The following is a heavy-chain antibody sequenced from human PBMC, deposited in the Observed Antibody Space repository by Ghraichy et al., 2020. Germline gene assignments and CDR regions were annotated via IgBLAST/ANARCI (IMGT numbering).Heavy chain of an antibody. CDR2: ISSSSSYI. CDR1: GFTFSSYS. CDR3: ARGIRNSPYGDYYYYMDV. V-gene: IGHV3-21*01. D-gene: IGHD4-17*01. J-gene: IGHJ6*03. Sequence: GGSLRLSCAASGFTFSSYSMNWVRQAPGKGLEWVSSISSSSSYIYYADSVKGRFTISRDNAKNSLYLQMNSLRAEDTAVYYCARGIRNSPYGDYYYYMDVWGKGTTVTVSS.